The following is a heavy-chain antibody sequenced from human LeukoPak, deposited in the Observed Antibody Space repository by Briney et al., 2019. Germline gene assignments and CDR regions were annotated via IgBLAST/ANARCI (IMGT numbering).Heavy chain of an antibody. Sequence: SETLSLTCTVSGGSISSYYWSWIRQPAGKGLEWIGRIYTSGSTNYNPSLKSRVTMSVDTSKNQFSLKLSSVTAADTGVYFCARTWIQLWGLQYYMDVWGEGTAVTVSS. J-gene: IGHJ6*03. CDR2: IYTSGST. D-gene: IGHD5-18*01. CDR3: ARTWIQLWGLQYYMDV. CDR1: GGSISSYY. V-gene: IGHV4-4*07.